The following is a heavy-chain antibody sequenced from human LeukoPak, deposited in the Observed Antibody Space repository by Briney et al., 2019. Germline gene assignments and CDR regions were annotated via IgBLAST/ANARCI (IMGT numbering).Heavy chain of an antibody. CDR2: LHYSGNS. CDR1: GGSISSSSYY. J-gene: IGHJ4*02. V-gene: IGHV4-39*02. CDR3: ARTNIAAAYFYY. D-gene: IGHD6-13*01. Sequence: SETLSLTCPVSGGSISSSSYYWGWIRQPPGKGLEWIGNLHYSGNSYYNRSLKSRVTISVDTSKNHFSLKLSSVSAADTAVYYCARTNIAAAYFYYWGQGTLVTVSS.